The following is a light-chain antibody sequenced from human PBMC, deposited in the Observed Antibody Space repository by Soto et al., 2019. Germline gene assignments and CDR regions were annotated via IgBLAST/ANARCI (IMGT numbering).Light chain of an antibody. CDR3: QQYNSYSLLQT. CDR2: XAS. CDR1: QSISSW. Sequence: DIHMSQPPSSLSPPVGYRFTITCRPSQSISSWLDWYQQKPGQATNAMXYXASTLESGVPSRLSGSGCGTELTFTISSMQPDDFAIYYCQQYNSYSLLQTFGQGTKLEIK. J-gene: IGKJ1*01. V-gene: IGKV1-5*01.